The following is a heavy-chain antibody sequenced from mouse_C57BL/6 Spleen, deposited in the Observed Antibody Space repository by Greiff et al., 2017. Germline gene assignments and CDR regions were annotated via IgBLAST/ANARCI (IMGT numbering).Heavy chain of an antibody. CDR3: ARMVYYYGSSPDYWYFDV. CDR2: IWWDDDK. Sequence: QVTLKESGPGILQPSQTLSLTCSFSGFSLSTFGMGVGWIRQPSGKGLEWLAHIWWDDDKYYNPALKSRLTISKDTSKNQVFLKIANVDTADTATYYCARMVYYYGSSPDYWYFDVWGTGTTVTVSS. D-gene: IGHD1-1*01. CDR1: GFSLSTFGMG. J-gene: IGHJ1*03. V-gene: IGHV8-8*01.